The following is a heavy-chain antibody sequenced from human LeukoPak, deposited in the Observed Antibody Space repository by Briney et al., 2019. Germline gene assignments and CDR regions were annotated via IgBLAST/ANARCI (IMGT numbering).Heavy chain of an antibody. CDR3: ARTYQLLYGGAFDI. V-gene: IGHV1-69*05. J-gene: IGHJ3*02. CDR2: IIPIFGTA. Sequence: ASVEVSCKASGGTFSSYAISWVRQAPGQGLEWMGGIIPIFGTANYAQKFQGRVTITTDESTSTAYMELSSLRSEDTAVYYCARTYQLLYGGAFDIWGQGTMVTVSS. D-gene: IGHD2-2*02. CDR1: GGTFSSYA.